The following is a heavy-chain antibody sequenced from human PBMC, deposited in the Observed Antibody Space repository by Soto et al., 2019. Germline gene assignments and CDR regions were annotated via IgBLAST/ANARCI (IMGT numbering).Heavy chain of an antibody. CDR1: GFTLSRHT. V-gene: IGHV3-21*01. CDR3: VRDYYDTSGYPNTFDM. D-gene: IGHD3-22*01. CDR2: IGGRTSDI. J-gene: IGHJ3*02. Sequence: GGSLRLSCAASGFTLSRHTMNWVRQAPGKGLEWVSFIGGRTSDIYYADSVKGRFTISRDNAKNSLYLDLTRLRAEDTAVYFCVRDYYDTSGYPNTFDMWGQGTMVTVSS.